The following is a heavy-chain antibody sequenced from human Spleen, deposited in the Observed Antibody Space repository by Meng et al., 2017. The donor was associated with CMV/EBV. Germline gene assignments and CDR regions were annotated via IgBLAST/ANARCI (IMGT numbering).Heavy chain of an antibody. CDR2: INPNSGET. J-gene: IGHJ4*02. D-gene: IGHD3-3*01. Sequence: ASVKVSCKTSGYTFTGYYIHWVRQAPGQGLEWMGRINPNSGETNYAENFQGSVTMTRDTSINTVYMELSRLRSDDTAVYYCARARLDYVFWSGTNDYWGQGTLVTVSS. CDR3: ARARLDYVFWSGTNDY. CDR1: GYTFTGYY. V-gene: IGHV1-2*02.